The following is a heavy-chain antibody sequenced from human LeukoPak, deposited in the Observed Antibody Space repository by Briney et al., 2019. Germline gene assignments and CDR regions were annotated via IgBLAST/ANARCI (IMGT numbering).Heavy chain of an antibody. CDR1: GYSISSGYY. V-gene: IGHV4-38-2*02. CDR3: ARDTLVGATNFDY. D-gene: IGHD1-26*01. J-gene: IGHJ4*02. CDR2: IYQSGST. Sequence: ETLSLTCAVSGYSISSGYYWGWIRQPPGKGLEWIGSIYQSGSTYYNPSLKSRVTISVDTSKNQFSLKLSSVTAADTAVYYCARDTLVGATNFDYWGQGTLVTASS.